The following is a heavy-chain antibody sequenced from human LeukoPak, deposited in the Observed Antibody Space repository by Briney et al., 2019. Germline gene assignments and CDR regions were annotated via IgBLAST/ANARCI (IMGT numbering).Heavy chain of an antibody. J-gene: IGHJ4*02. CDR1: GFTFSSYA. Sequence: GGSLRLSCAASGFTFSSYAMSWVRQAPGKGLEWVANIKQDGSEKYYVDSVKGRFTISRDNAKNSLYLQMNSLRAEDTAVYYCARTLFPKLGFPDYWGQGTLVTVSS. CDR3: ARTLFPKLGFPDY. D-gene: IGHD2-21*01. CDR2: IKQDGSEK. V-gene: IGHV3-7*01.